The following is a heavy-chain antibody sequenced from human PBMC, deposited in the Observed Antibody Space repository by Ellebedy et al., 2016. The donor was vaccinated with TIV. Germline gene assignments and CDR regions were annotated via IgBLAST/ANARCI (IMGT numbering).Heavy chain of an antibody. J-gene: IGHJ4*02. V-gene: IGHV1-18*01. CDR1: GYTFTSYG. D-gene: IGHD3-10*01. CDR2: ISAYNGNT. Sequence: AASVKVSCKASGYTFTSYGISWVRQAPGQGLEWLGWISAYNGNTNYAQKLQGRVTITGDTPASTAYMALSSLTSEDTAVYYCARGSAEGRAFDYWGQGTLVTVSS. CDR3: ARGSAEGRAFDY.